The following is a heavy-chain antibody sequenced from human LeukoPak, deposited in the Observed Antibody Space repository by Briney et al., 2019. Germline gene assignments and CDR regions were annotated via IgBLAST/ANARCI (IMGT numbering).Heavy chain of an antibody. CDR2: FDPEDGET. D-gene: IGHD3-3*01. V-gene: IGHV1-24*01. Sequence: ASVKVSCKVSGYTLTELSMHWVRQAPGKGLEWMGGFDPEDGETIYAQKFQGRVTMTRDTSISTAYMELSRLRSDDTAVYYCARGAATYYDFWSGYSLSSDYWGQGTLVTVSS. J-gene: IGHJ4*02. CDR3: ARGAATYYDFWSGYSLSSDY. CDR1: GYTLTELS.